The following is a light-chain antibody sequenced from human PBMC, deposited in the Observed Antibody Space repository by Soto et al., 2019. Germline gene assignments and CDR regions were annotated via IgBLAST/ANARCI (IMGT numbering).Light chain of an antibody. V-gene: IGKV3-15*01. CDR3: QQYNDWLWT. Sequence: ETMLTQSPATLSASPGERVTLSCRATQSVTYNLAWYQQKPGQAPRLLIYGASTWATGIPARFSGRGSGTEFTLTITSLQSEDFAVYYCQQYNDWLWTFGQGTKVDIK. J-gene: IGKJ1*01. CDR1: QSVTYN. CDR2: GAS.